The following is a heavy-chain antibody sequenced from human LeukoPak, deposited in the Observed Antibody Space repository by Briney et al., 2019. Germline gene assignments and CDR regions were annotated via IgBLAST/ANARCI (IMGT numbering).Heavy chain of an antibody. D-gene: IGHD1-26*01. J-gene: IGHJ4*02. CDR1: GFTLRSYG. CDR3: ANMEWELPSDY. V-gene: IGHV3-30*18. CDR2: IPYDGSNK. Sequence: PGRSLRLSCAASGFTLRSYGMHWVRQAPGKGLEWVAVIPYDGSNKYYADSVKGRFTISRDNSKNTLYLQMNSLRADDTAVYYCANMEWELPSDYWGQGTLVTVSS.